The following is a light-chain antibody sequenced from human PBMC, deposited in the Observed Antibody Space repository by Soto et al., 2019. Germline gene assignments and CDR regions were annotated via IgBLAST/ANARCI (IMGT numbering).Light chain of an antibody. V-gene: IGKV3-20*01. CDR2: GAS. CDR3: QQYGSSPRT. Sequence: EIVLTQSPATLSLSPGERATLFCRASQNINNNLAWYQQKPGQAPRLLIYGASSRATGIPDRFSGSGSGTDFTLTISRLEPEDFAVYCCQQYGSSPRTFGQGTKVDIK. J-gene: IGKJ1*01. CDR1: QNINNN.